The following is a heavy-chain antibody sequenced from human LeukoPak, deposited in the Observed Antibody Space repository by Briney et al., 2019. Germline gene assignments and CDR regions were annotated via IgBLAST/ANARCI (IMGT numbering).Heavy chain of an antibody. CDR2: INHRGST. J-gene: IGHJ4*02. Sequence: ASETLSLTCAVYGGSFSGYYWSWIRQPPGKGLEWIGEINHRGSTNYNPSLKSRVTISVDTSKNQFALKLSSVTAADTAVYYCARGSGWYRYWGQGTLVTVSS. V-gene: IGHV4-34*01. CDR3: ARGSGWYRY. CDR1: GGSFSGYY. D-gene: IGHD6-19*01.